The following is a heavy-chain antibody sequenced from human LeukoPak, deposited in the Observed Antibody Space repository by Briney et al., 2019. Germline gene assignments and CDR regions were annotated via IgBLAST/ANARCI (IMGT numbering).Heavy chain of an antibody. Sequence: SVKVSCKASGGTFSSYAISWVRQAPGQGLEWMGRISPIFGTANYAQKFQGRVTITTDESTSTAYMELSSLRSEDTAVYYCARTDYDFWSGNTGGAFDIWGQGTMVTVSS. J-gene: IGHJ3*02. D-gene: IGHD3-3*01. CDR1: GGTFSSYA. CDR3: ARTDYDFWSGNTGGAFDI. V-gene: IGHV1-69*05. CDR2: ISPIFGTA.